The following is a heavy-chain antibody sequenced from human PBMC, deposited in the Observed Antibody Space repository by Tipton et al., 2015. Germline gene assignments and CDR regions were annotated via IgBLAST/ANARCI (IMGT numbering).Heavy chain of an antibody. CDR3: ARLRGSYPSEVDY. CDR2: ISHSGNT. V-gene: IGHV4-38-2*01. Sequence: TLSLTCAVSAYSISSDYYWGWIRQPPGKGLEWIGSISHSGNTYYNPSLKSRVTMSRDTSKNQFSLKLTSVTAADTAVYYCARLRGSYPSEVDYWGQGTLLTVAS. J-gene: IGHJ4*02. D-gene: IGHD1-26*01. CDR1: AYSISSDYY.